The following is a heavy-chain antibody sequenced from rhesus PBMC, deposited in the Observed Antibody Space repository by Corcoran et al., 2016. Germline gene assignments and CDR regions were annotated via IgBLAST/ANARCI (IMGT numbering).Heavy chain of an antibody. CDR1: GYSFTTYA. CDR3: ARSHFAPGFDY. V-gene: IGHV7-114*01. D-gene: IGHD3S6*01. CDR2: INPATGNP. J-gene: IGHJ4*01. Sequence: QVQLVQSGAEVKQPGASVKVSCKASGYSFTTYALNWVRQTRGHRREWMGWINPATGNPPFAPAFQARFPFSLDTSFPTAYLQISSLKAEGTALYYCARSHFAPGFDYWGQGVLVTVSS.